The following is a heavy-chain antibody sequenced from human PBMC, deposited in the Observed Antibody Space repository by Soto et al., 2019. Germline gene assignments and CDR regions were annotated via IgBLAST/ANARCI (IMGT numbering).Heavy chain of an antibody. CDR2: IWDEGSYD. Sequence: QVQLVQSGGGVVQPGRSLRLSCVASGFSFSGLGLYWVRQAPGKGLECVSLIWDEGSYDFYADSVKGRFTISRDNSKNTLYLQMNSLRDEDTAVYYCARAPGFCSGGDCYYYGMDVWGRGTTVTVSS. CDR3: ARAPGFCSGGDCYYYGMDV. V-gene: IGHV3-33*01. CDR1: GFSFSGLG. J-gene: IGHJ6*02. D-gene: IGHD2-15*01.